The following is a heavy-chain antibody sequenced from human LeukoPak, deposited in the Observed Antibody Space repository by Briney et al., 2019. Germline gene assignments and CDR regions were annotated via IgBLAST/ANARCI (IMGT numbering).Heavy chain of an antibody. J-gene: IGHJ4*02. CDR1: GFTFSSYA. Sequence: GGSLRLSCAASGFTFSSYAMSWVRQAPGKGLEWVSTISGSGASTYYADSVKGRSTMSRDNSKNTVYLQMNILRAEDTAVYYCAKYNSGWSLDYWGQGTLATVSS. CDR2: ISGSGAST. CDR3: AKYNSGWSLDY. D-gene: IGHD6-19*01. V-gene: IGHV3-23*01.